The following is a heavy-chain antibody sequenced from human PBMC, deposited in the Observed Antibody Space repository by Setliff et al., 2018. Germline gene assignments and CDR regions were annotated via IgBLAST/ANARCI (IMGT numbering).Heavy chain of an antibody. J-gene: IGHJ5*02. Sequence: LSLTCTVSGDSISSGTYCWNWIRQYPGEGLEWIGYICNSGVTNYNPSLKSVVTVSADTSKNQFSLTLRSVTAADTAVCYCARAPHVSGNFGWFDPWGQGTLVTVSS. CDR3: ARAPHVSGNFGWFDP. D-gene: IGHD3-10*01. CDR1: GDSISSGTYC. V-gene: IGHV4-31*01. CDR2: ICNSGVT.